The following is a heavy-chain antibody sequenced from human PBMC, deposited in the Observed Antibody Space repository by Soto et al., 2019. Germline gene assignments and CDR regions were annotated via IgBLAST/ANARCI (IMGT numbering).Heavy chain of an antibody. D-gene: IGHD2-15*01. V-gene: IGHV1-2*04. CDR2: INPNSGGT. Sequence: GASVKVSCKASGYTFTGYYMHWVRQAPGQGLEWMGWINPNSGGTNYAQKFQGWVTMTRDTSISTAYMELSRLRSDDTAVYYCARTFLVVTGAFDIWGQGTRGTVS. CDR3: ARTFLVVTGAFDI. CDR1: GYTFTGYY. J-gene: IGHJ3*02.